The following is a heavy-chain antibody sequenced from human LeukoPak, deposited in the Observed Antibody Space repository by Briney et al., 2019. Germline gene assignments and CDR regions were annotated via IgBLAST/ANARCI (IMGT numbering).Heavy chain of an antibody. CDR2: INSDGSDT. CDR1: GFTFSSYW. Sequence: GGSLRLSCAASGFTFSSYWMHWVRQAPGKGLVWVSRINSDGSDTNYADSVKGRFTISRDNAKNTLYLQMNSLRAEDTAVYYCAAEDYDILTGHGYFDLWGRGTLVTVSS. V-gene: IGHV3-74*01. CDR3: AAEDYDILTGHGYFDL. J-gene: IGHJ2*01. D-gene: IGHD3-9*01.